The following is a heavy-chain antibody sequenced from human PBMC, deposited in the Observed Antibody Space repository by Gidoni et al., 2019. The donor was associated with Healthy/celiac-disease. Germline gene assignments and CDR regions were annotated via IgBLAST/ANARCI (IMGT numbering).Heavy chain of an antibody. CDR2: ISSNGGST. D-gene: IGHD5-12*01. CDR1: GFTFSSYA. Sequence: EVQLVESGGGLVQPGGSLRLSCAASGFTFSSYAMHWVRQAPGKGLEYVSAISSNGGSTYYANSGKGRFTISRDNSKNTLYLQMGSLRAEDMAVYYCARGGPRDGYKSDYYYGMDVWGQGTTVTVSS. J-gene: IGHJ6*02. V-gene: IGHV3-64*01. CDR3: ARGGPRDGYKSDYYYGMDV.